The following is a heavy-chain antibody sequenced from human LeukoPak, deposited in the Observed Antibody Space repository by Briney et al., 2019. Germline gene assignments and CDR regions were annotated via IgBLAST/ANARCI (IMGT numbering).Heavy chain of an antibody. J-gene: IGHJ4*02. D-gene: IGHD3-16*01. CDR2: IKEDGSEK. V-gene: IGHV3-7*03. CDR1: GFTFSSYW. Sequence: GWSLRLSCAASGFTFSSYWMSWVRQAPGNGLEWVANIKEDGSEKYYVDSVKGRFTISRDDSKNTLSLQMNSLRVEDTAVYYCARDLAWGAFDYWGQGTLVTVSS. CDR3: ARDLAWGAFDY.